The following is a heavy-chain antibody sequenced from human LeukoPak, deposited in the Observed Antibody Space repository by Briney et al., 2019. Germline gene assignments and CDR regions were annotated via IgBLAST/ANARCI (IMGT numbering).Heavy chain of an antibody. V-gene: IGHV1-46*01. J-gene: IGHJ6*03. CDR1: GYTFTSYY. CDR2: INPSGGST. D-gene: IGHD1-26*01. Sequence: GASVKVSCKASGYTFTSYYMHWVRQAPGQGLEWMGIINPSGGSTSYAQKFQGRVTITTDESTSTAYMELSSLRSEDTAVYYCARDDRRSLVGALGHYYYYYMDVWGKGTTVTVSS. CDR3: ARDDRRSLVGALGHYYYYYMDV.